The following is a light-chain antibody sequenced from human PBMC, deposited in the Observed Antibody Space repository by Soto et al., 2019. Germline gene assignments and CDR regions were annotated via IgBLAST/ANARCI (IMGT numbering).Light chain of an antibody. V-gene: IGKV3-20*01. CDR3: QHYGSSRWT. CDR2: GAS. J-gene: IGKJ1*01. Sequence: EIVLTQSPGTLSLSPGEGATLSCRASQSVSSSYLAWYQQKPGQAPRLLIYGASSRATGIPDRFSGSGSGTDFTLTISRLEPEDFAVYYCQHYGSSRWTFGQGTKVEIK. CDR1: QSVSSSY.